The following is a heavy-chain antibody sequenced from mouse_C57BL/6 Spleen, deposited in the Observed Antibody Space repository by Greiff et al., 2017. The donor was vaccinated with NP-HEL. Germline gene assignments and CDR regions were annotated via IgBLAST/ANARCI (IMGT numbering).Heavy chain of an antibody. D-gene: IGHD1-1*01. J-gene: IGHJ2*01. V-gene: IGHV1-85*01. CDR1: GYTFPSYD. CDR2: IYPRDGST. CDR3: ARSYYGSSYYFDY. Sequence: QVQLKQSGPELVKPGASVKLSCKASGYTFPSYDINWVKQRPGQGLEWIGWIYPRDGSTKYNEKFKGKATLTVDPSSSTASMELHSLTAEDAAVYFCARSYYGSSYYFDYWGQGTTLTVSS.